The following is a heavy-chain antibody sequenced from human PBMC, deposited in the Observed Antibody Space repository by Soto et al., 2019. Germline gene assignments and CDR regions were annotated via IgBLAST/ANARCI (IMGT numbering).Heavy chain of an antibody. V-gene: IGHV1-18*01. CDR3: ARDRHYYGSGSLNWFDP. D-gene: IGHD3-10*01. CDR2: ISAYNGNT. J-gene: IGHJ5*02. CDR1: GYTFTSYG. Sequence: QVQLVQSGAEVKKPGASVKVSCKASGYTFTSYGISWVRQAPGQGLEWMGWISAYNGNTNYAQKLQGRVTMTTDTSTSTAYMELRRLRSDDTAVYYCARDRHYYGSGSLNWFDPWGQGTLVTVSS.